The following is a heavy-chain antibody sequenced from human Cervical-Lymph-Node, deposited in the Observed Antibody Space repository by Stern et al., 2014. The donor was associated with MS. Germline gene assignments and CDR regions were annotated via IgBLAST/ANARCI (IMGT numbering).Heavy chain of an antibody. CDR1: GDSITRNNW. J-gene: IGHJ4*02. CDR3: ARQHCTTINCENYYFDY. D-gene: IGHD2/OR15-2a*01. V-gene: IGHV4-4*02. CDR2: IYHLGST. Sequence: QLQLQESGPGLVKPWGPLSLTCPVSGDSITRNNWGGWVRQSPGRGREGMGEIYHLGSTNYSPSLQSRVTISADKSKNQFSLRLDSVTAADTALYYCARQHCTTINCENYYFDYWGQGSLVTVSS.